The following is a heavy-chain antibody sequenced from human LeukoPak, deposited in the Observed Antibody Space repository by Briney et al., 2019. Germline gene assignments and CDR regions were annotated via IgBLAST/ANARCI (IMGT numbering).Heavy chain of an antibody. V-gene: IGHV3-64*01. CDR2: ISTNGGST. Sequence: GSLRLSCAASGFGFNTYAMHWVRQAPGKGLEYVSAISTNGGSTNYANSVKGRFTISRDNSKNTLYLQMGSLKTEDMAMYFCARLNSGNYNRGYLDYWGQGTLVTVSS. CDR3: ARLNSGNYNRGYLDY. D-gene: IGHD1-26*01. CDR1: GFGFNTYA. J-gene: IGHJ4*02.